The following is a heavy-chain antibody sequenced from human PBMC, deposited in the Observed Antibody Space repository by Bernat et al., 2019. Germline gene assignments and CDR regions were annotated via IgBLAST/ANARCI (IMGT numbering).Heavy chain of an antibody. J-gene: IGHJ5*02. CDR2: IINSGGST. Sequence: EGQLVESGGALVQPGGSLRLSCAASGFTFSSYAMSWVRQAPGKGLEWVAAIINSGGSTYYADSVKGRFSISRDNSKNTLYLQMNSLRAEDTAVYYCAKESNWNDLKWFDPWGQGTLVTVSS. V-gene: IGHV3-23*04. CDR3: AKESNWNDLKWFDP. D-gene: IGHD1-1*01. CDR1: GFTFSSYA.